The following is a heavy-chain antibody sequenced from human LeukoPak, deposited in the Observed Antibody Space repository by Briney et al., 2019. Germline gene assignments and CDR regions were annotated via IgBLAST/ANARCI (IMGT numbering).Heavy chain of an antibody. D-gene: IGHD4-17*01. CDR2: IYYSGNT. J-gene: IGHJ4*02. CDR3: GRGQFYGDYEDY. V-gene: IGHV4-31*11. Sequence: SETLSLTCAVSGGSMSSGTYYWKWIRQHPGKGLEWVGCIYYSGNTFYNPSLESRITISLATSKNQFSLRLTSVTPEDTAVYYCGRGQFYGDYEDYWGQGTLVTVSS. CDR1: GGSMSSGTYY.